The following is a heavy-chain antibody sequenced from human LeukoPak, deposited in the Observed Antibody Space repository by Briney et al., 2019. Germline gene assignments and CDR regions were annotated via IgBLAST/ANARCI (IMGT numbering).Heavy chain of an antibody. CDR1: GGSISSSSYY. D-gene: IGHD2-15*01. J-gene: IGHJ6*03. CDR2: IYYSGST. V-gene: IGHV4-39*01. CDR3: ARRMPQAHRPMDV. Sequence: SETLSLTCTVSGGSISSSSYYWGWIRQPPGKGLEWIGSIYYSGSTYYNPSLKSRVTISVDTSKNQFSLKLSSVTAADTAVYYRARRMPQAHRPMDVWGKGTTVTVSS.